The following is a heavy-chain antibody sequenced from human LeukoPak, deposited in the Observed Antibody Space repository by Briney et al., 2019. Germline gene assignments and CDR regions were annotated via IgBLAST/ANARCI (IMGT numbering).Heavy chain of an antibody. J-gene: IGHJ4*02. CDR1: GGSISSYY. V-gene: IGHV4-34*01. CDR2: INHSGST. CDR3: ARFRGAARPLDY. D-gene: IGHD6-6*01. Sequence: QSSETLSLTCTVSGGSISSYYWSWIRQPPGKGLEWIGEINHSGSTNYNPSLKSRVTISVDTSKNQFSLKLSSVTAADTAVYYCARFRGAARPLDYWGQGTLVTVSS.